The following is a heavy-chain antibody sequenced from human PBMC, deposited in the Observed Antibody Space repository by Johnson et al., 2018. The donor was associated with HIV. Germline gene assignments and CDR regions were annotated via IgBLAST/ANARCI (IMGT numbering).Heavy chain of an antibody. Sequence: VQLVESGGGVVRPGGSLRLSCAASGFTFDDYGMSWVRQAPGKGLEWVSGLNWNGGSTSYADSVKGRFTISRDNAKNSLYLQMNSLRAEDTALYYCARVVQYYDSSGYSTRGGDGLDIWGQGTVVTVSS. J-gene: IGHJ3*02. D-gene: IGHD3-22*01. CDR3: ARVVQYYDSSGYSTRGGDGLDI. CDR2: LNWNGGST. CDR1: GFTFDDYG. V-gene: IGHV3-20*04.